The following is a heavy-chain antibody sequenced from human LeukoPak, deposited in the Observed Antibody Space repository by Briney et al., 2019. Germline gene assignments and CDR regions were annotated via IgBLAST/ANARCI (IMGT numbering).Heavy chain of an antibody. J-gene: IGHJ3*02. CDR3: ARDGSRRDGYHGAFDI. D-gene: IGHD5-24*01. Sequence: SETLSLTCTVSGGSISSYYWGWIRQPAGKGLEWIGRIYTSGSTNYNPSLKSRVTMSVDTSKNQFSLKLSSVTAADTAVYYCARDGSRRDGYHGAFDIWGQGTMVTVSS. CDR1: GGSISSYY. V-gene: IGHV4-4*07. CDR2: IYTSGST.